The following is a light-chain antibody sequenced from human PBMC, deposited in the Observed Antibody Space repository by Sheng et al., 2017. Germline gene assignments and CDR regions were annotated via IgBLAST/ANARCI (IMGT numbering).Light chain of an antibody. CDR3: LQTYTFPFT. J-gene: IGKJ4*01. Sequence: AIEMTQSPASLSASVGDRVTITCRASQVIRNDLGWYQQKPGTAPKLLIYSASNLHTGVPSRFRGSRSDTDFTLTISILQPDDFATYYCLQTYTFPFTFGGGTKIEIK. CDR2: SAS. V-gene: IGKV1-6*01. CDR1: QVIRND.